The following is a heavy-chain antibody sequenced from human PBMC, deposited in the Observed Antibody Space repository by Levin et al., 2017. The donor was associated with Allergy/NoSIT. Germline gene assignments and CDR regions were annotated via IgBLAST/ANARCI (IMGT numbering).Heavy chain of an antibody. CDR3: AKVHYYDSSGYYGADY. CDR2: ISGSGGST. V-gene: IGHV3-23*01. J-gene: IGHJ4*02. D-gene: IGHD3-22*01. Sequence: GESLKISCAASGFTFSSYAMSWVRQAPGKGLEWVSAISGSGGSTYYADSVKGRFTISRDNSKNTLYLQMNSLRAEDTAVYYCAKVHYYDSSGYYGADYWGQGTLVTVSS. CDR1: GFTFSSYA.